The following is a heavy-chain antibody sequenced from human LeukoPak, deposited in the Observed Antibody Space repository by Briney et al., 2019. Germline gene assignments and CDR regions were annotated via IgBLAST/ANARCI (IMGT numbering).Heavy chain of an antibody. Sequence: GRSLRLSCAASGFIFSTYGMHWVRQAPGKGLEWVAVISYDASNKYYADSVKGRFTISRDNSKNTLYLQMNSLRAEDTAVYYCAKVMYSSGWFQSGGYWGQGTLVTVSS. CDR2: ISYDASNK. CDR1: GFIFSTYG. CDR3: AKVMYSSGWFQSGGY. J-gene: IGHJ4*02. V-gene: IGHV3-30*18. D-gene: IGHD6-19*01.